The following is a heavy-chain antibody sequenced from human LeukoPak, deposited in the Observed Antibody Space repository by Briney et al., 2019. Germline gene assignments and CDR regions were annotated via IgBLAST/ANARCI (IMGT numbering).Heavy chain of an antibody. CDR3: ARHAYSTGWYPWFDP. J-gene: IGHJ5*02. Sequence: PSETLSLTCTVSGGSISSSNYYWGWIRQPPGEGLEWIGSIYYSGSTYYNPSLKSRVTISVDTSKSQFSLKLSSVTAADTAVFFCARHAYSTGWYPWFDPWGQGTLVTVSS. CDR1: GGSISSSNYY. D-gene: IGHD6-19*01. CDR2: IYYSGST. V-gene: IGHV4-39*01.